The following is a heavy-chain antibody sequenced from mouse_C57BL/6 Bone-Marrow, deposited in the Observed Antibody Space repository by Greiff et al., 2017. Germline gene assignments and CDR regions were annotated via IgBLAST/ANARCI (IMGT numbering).Heavy chain of an antibody. J-gene: IGHJ4*01. CDR1: GFTFSSYG. V-gene: IGHV5-6*01. D-gene: IGHD2-10*01. CDR2: ISSGGSYT. CDR3: ARQPTTDYAMDY. Sequence: EVKLMESGGDLVKPGGSLKLSCAASGFTFSSYGMSWVRQTPDKRLEWVATISSGGSYTYYPDSVKGRFTISRDNAKNTLYLQMSSLKSEDTAMYYCARQPTTDYAMDYWGQGTSVTVSS.